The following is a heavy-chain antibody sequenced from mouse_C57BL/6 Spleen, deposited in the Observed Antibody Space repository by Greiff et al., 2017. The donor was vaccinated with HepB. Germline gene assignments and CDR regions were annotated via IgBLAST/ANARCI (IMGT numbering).Heavy chain of an antibody. CDR3: ARSRGYDGEFDY. CDR1: GYTFTSYW. J-gene: IGHJ2*01. Sequence: VQLQQPGAELVMPGASVKLSCKASGYTFTSYWMHWVKQRPGQGLEWIGEIDPSDSYTNYNQKFKGKSTLTVDKSSSTAYMQLSSLTSEDSAVYYCARSRGYDGEFDYWGQGTTLTVSS. V-gene: IGHV1-69*01. CDR2: IDPSDSYT. D-gene: IGHD2-2*01.